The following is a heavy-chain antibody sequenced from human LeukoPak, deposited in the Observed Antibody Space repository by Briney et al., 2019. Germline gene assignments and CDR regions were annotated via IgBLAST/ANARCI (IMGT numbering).Heavy chain of an antibody. Sequence: GGSLRLSCAASGFTFSSYSMNWVRQAPGKGLERVSTISVSAATNYADSVKGRFTISRDNSKNTLYLQMNSLRAEDTAVYYCAGDYYDSSGYSDYWGQGTLVTVSS. V-gene: IGHV3-23*01. J-gene: IGHJ4*02. CDR3: AGDYYDSSGYSDY. D-gene: IGHD3-22*01. CDR1: GFTFSSYS. CDR2: ISVSAAT.